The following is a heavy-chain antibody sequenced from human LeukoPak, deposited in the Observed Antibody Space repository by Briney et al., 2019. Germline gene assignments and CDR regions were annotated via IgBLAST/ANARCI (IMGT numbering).Heavy chain of an antibody. Sequence: LVKVSCKASGGTFSSYTISWVRQAPGQGLEWMGRIIPIFGIANYAQKFQGRVTITADKSTSTAYMDLSSLRSEDTAVYYCASEYQLLNYYYYGMDVWGQGTTVTVSS. CDR3: ASEYQLLNYYYYGMDV. CDR2: IIPIFGIA. J-gene: IGHJ6*02. V-gene: IGHV1-69*02. CDR1: GGTFSSYT. D-gene: IGHD2-2*01.